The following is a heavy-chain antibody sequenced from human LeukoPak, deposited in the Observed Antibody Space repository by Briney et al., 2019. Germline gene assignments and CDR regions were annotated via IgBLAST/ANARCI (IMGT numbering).Heavy chain of an antibody. CDR2: ISTSSSYI. Sequence: GGSLRLSCAASGFTFSSYSMNWVRQAPGKGLEWFSSISTSSSYIYYADSVKGRFTIARDNAKNSLYLQMNSLRAEDTAVYYCARDWESSIVAWYFDLWGRGTLVTVSS. CDR1: GFTFSSYS. D-gene: IGHD6-6*01. CDR3: ARDWESSIVAWYFDL. J-gene: IGHJ2*01. V-gene: IGHV3-21*01.